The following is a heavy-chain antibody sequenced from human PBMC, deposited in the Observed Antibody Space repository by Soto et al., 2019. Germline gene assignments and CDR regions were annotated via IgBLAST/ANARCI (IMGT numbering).Heavy chain of an antibody. D-gene: IGHD3-10*01. CDR3: ARGRGSSITMVRGVTNWFDP. V-gene: IGHV4-30-4*01. Sequence: SETLSLTCVVSGAYISGADSYWFWIRKPPGKGLEWIGYIAYSGDTYYNPSLRRRVTISADRSENQFSLKLSSVTAADTAVYYCARGRGSSITMVRGVTNWFDPWGQGTLVTVSS. J-gene: IGHJ5*02. CDR1: GAYISGADSY. CDR2: IAYSGDT.